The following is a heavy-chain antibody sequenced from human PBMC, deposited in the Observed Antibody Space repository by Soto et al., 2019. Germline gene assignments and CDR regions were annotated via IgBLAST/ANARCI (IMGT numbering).Heavy chain of an antibody. V-gene: IGHV4-34*01. CDR3: ARAYSGYDFDY. Sequence: QVQLQQWGAGLLKPSETLSLTCAVYGGSFSGYYWSWVRQPPGKGLEWIGEINHRGSTNYNPSLKSRVTISVDTSKNQCSLKLSSVTAADTAVYSCARAYSGYDFDYWGQGTLVTVSS. J-gene: IGHJ4*02. CDR1: GGSFSGYY. D-gene: IGHD5-12*01. CDR2: INHRGST.